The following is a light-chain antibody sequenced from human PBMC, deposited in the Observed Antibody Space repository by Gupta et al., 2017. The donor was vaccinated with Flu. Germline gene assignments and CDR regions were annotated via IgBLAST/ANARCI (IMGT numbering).Light chain of an antibody. J-gene: IGLJ2*01. CDR2: RDI. CDR3: QVWDSSTEV. CDR1: NIEHRN. V-gene: IGLV3-9*01. Sequence: ALGQTSSITCGGNNIEHRNVHWYQQKPGQAPVLVIYRDISRPAGIPERFSGSNSGNTATLTISGAQAGDEADYYCQVWDSSTEVFGGGTKLTVL.